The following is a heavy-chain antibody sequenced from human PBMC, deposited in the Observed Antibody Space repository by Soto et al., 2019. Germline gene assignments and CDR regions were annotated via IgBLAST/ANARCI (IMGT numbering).Heavy chain of an antibody. CDR2: ITDDGSIK. D-gene: IGHD1-20*01. V-gene: IGHV3-30-3*01. CDR1: GFTFSSYA. J-gene: IGHJ3*02. Sequence: GGSLRLSCAASGFTFSSYAMHWVRQAPGKGLEWVSVITDDGSIKDYADSVKGRFTISRDNAKNTLYLQMNSLRAEDTAVYYRARDLGYNWNDVNAFDIWGQGTMVTVSS. CDR3: ARDLGYNWNDVNAFDI.